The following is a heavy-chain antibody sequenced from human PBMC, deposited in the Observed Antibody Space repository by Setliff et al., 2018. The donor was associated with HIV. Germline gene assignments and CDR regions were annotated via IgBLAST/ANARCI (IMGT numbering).Heavy chain of an antibody. V-gene: IGHV4-39*07. CDR2: IYYDGRT. J-gene: IGHJ5*01. CDR3: ARGGAVSADFDS. CDR1: GGSIRTGAYY. D-gene: IGHD3-16*01. Sequence: LSITCTVSGGSIRTGAYYWGWIRQPPGKGLEWIGSIYYDGRTFYKPSLKSRLTISVDTSKNQFSLSLNSVTAADTAVYFCARGGAVSADFDSWGQGTLVTVSS.